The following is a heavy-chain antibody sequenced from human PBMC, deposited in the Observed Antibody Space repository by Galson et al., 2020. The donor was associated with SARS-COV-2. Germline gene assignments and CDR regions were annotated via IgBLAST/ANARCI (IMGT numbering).Heavy chain of an antibody. D-gene: IGHD4-17*01. CDR2: IYFSGST. V-gene: IGHV4-59*08. Sequence: ETSETLSLSCTVSGGSISTYYWTWIRQPPGKGLEWIGHIYFSGSTNYNPSLKSRVTISLDTSNNQFSLRLTSMTAADAAVYFCARQTESCDYNHYSGMDVWGQGTTVAVSS. CDR3: ARQTESCDYNHYSGMDV. CDR1: GGSISTYY. J-gene: IGHJ6*02.